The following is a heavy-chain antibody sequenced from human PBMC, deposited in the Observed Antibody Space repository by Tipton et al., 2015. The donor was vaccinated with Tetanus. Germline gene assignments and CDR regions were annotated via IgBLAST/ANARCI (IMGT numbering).Heavy chain of an antibody. D-gene: IGHD2-21*01. CDR1: GFKFNRYG. Sequence: GSLRLSCAASGFKFNRYGINWVRQAPGKGLVWVSSISGSGDTTYCADSVRGRFTVSRDNSKDTVYLDVRSLRDEDTAVYYCATDGLPRGFVMVEATTQKYFRHWGRGTLFTVSS. V-gene: IGHV3-23*01. CDR3: ATDGLPRGFVMVEATTQKYFRH. CDR2: ISGSGDTT. J-gene: IGHJ1*01.